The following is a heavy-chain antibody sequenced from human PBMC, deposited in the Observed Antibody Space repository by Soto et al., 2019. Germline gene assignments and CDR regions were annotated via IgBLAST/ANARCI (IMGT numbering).Heavy chain of an antibody. J-gene: IGHJ6*03. CDR1: GFTLSSYW. CDR2: IKQDRSDK. V-gene: IGHV3-7*04. CDR3: TRVALQAIPASDTLYNYFYRDV. Sequence: GGSLRLSCAASGFTLSSYWMSWVRQAPGKGLEWVASIKQDRSDKHYVDSVKGRFTISRDNAANSLSLQMNSLRIEDTAVYYCTRVALQAIPASDTLYNYFYRDVWGKGTSVTVSS. D-gene: IGHD2-2*01.